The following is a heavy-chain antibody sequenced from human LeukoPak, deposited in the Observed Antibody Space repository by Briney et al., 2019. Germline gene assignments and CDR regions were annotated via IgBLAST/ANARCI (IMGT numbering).Heavy chain of an antibody. CDR1: GGSTSSSNYY. CDR3: ARLGAGPTYYDFWSGYSSFYFDY. D-gene: IGHD3-3*01. CDR2: IHYSGNT. V-gene: IGHV4-39*01. J-gene: IGHJ4*02. Sequence: PSETLSLTCTVSGGSTSSSNYYWGWIRQPPGKGLEWIGGIHYSGNTYYNPSLKSRVTISVDTSKNQFSLKLSSVTAADTAVYYCARLGAGPTYYDFWSGYSSFYFDYWGQGTLSPSPQ.